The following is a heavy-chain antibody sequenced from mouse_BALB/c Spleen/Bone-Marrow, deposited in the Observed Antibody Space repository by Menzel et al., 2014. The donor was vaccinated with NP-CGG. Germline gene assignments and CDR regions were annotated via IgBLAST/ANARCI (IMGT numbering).Heavy chain of an antibody. CDR3: AREKIYGNYLWYFDV. CDR1: GYTFTSSW. Sequence: QVQLQQSGSVLVRPGASVKLSCKASGYTFTSSWMHWAKQRPGQGLEWIGEIHPNSGNTNYNEKFKGKATLTVDTSSSTAYLDLSSLTSEDSAVYYCAREKIYGNYLWYFDVWGAGTTVTVSS. J-gene: IGHJ1*01. D-gene: IGHD2-1*01. CDR2: IHPNSGNT. V-gene: IGHV1S130*01.